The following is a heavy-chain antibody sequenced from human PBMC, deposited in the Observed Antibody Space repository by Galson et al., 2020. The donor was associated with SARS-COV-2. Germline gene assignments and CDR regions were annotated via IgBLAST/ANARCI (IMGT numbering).Heavy chain of an antibody. CDR2: VLNSGTT. V-gene: IGHV4-39*07. D-gene: IGHD6-19*01. J-gene: IGHJ5*02. Sequence: SETLSLTCTVSGGSIRSSTYYWGWIRQPPGKGLEWIGSVLNSGTTHYSPSPQRRVPISVDTSKNQFSLNLNSVTAADTAMYYCARYATGSGWYNWFDPWGQGTLGSVSS. CDR1: GGSIRSSTYY. CDR3: ARYATGSGWYNWFDP.